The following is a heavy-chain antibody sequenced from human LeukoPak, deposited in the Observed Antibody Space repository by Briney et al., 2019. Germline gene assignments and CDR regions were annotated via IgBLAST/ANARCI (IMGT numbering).Heavy chain of an antibody. J-gene: IGHJ3*02. CDR1: GFTFTSNG. CDR2: INAYNGKT. D-gene: IGHD3-3*01. V-gene: IGHV1-18*01. Sequence: ASVKVSCKTSGFTFTSNGISWVRQAPGQGLEWMGWINAYNGKTNYPQKFQDRVTMTTDTSTSTAYMELRSLRSDDTAVYYCARELTAFNFGVVIKGYLDAFDIWGQGTMVTVSS. CDR3: ARELTAFNFGVVIKGYLDAFDI.